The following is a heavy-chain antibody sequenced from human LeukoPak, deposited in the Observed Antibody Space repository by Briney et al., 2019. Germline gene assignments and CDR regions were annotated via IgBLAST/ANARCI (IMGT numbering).Heavy chain of an antibody. Sequence: GGSLRLSCAASGFTFSSYAMSWVRQAPGKGLEWVSGISGIGVSTYYADSVKGRFTISRDNSKNTLYLQMNSPRAEDTAVYYCAILPGYSSGWYEVDYWGQGTLVSVSS. D-gene: IGHD6-13*01. J-gene: IGHJ4*02. V-gene: IGHV3-23*01. CDR1: GFTFSSYA. CDR2: ISGIGVST. CDR3: AILPGYSSGWYEVDY.